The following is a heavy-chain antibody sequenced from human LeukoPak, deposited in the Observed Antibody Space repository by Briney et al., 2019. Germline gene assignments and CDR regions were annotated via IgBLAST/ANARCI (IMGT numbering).Heavy chain of an antibody. J-gene: IGHJ5*02. CDR3: ARDRHILTGYYSPPNWFDP. CDR2: INPNSGGT. CDR1: GYTFTGYY. D-gene: IGHD3-9*01. Sequence: ASVKVSCKASGYTFTGYYMHWVRQAPGQGLEWMGWINPNSGGTNYAQKFQGRVTMTRDTSISTAYMELSRLRSDDTAVYYCARDRHILTGYYSPPNWFDPWGQGTLVTVSS. V-gene: IGHV1-2*02.